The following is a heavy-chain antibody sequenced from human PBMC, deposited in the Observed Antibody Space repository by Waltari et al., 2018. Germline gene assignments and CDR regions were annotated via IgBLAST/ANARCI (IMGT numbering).Heavy chain of an antibody. D-gene: IGHD6-19*01. CDR2: ISGSGGNT. Sequence: EVQLLESGGGLVQPGGSLRLSCAASEFTFSSYVMNWVRQAPGKGLEWVSTISGSGGNTYYADSVKGRFTISRDNSKNTLYLQMNNLRAEDTAVYYCAKDPAGTYYFEYWGQGTLVTVSS. J-gene: IGHJ4*02. CDR3: AKDPAGTYYFEY. CDR1: EFTFSSYV. V-gene: IGHV3-23*01.